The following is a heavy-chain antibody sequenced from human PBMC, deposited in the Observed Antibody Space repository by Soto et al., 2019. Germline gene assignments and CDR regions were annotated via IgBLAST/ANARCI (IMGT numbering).Heavy chain of an antibody. CDR1: GGSFSTYY. CDR3: ARWGPNGVVVAGQSDPI. V-gene: IGHV4-34*01. D-gene: IGHD2-15*01. Sequence: SETLSLTCAVYGGSFSTYYWSWIRQPPGKGLEWIGEINHSGSTSYNPSLKSRVSISVDTPKNQFSLRLTAVTAADTAVYYCARWGPNGVVVAGQSDPIWGQGTMVTVSS. CDR2: INHSGST. J-gene: IGHJ3*02.